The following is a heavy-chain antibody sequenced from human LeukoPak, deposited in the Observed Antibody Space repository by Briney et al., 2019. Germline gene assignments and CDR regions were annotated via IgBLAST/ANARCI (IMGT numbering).Heavy chain of an antibody. CDR3: ARSYDILTGYTSYFDY. J-gene: IGHJ4*02. D-gene: IGHD3-9*01. Sequence: GGSLRLSCAASGFTFSSYEMNWVRQAPGKGPEWVSYISSSGSTIYYADSVKGRFTISRDNAKNSLYLQMNSLRAEDTAVYYCARSYDILTGYTSYFDYWGQGTLVTVSS. CDR1: GFTFSSYE. CDR2: ISSSGSTI. V-gene: IGHV3-48*03.